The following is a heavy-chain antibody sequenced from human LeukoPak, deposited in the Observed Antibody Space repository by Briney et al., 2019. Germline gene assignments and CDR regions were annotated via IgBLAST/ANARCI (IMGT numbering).Heavy chain of an antibody. D-gene: IGHD1-26*01. CDR1: GYTFTSYG. V-gene: IGHV1-46*01. J-gene: IGHJ4*02. CDR3: ARESGSYRTGFDY. CDR2: INPSGGST. Sequence: ASVKVSCKASGYTFTSYGISWVRQAPGQGLEWMGIINPSGGSTSYAQKFQGRVTMTRDTSTSTVYMELSSLRSEDTAVNYCARESGSYRTGFDYWGQGTLVTVSS.